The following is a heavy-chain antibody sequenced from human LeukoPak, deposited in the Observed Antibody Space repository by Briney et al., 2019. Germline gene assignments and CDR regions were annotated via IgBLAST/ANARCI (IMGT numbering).Heavy chain of an antibody. CDR2: ISGSGGST. D-gene: IGHD1-26*01. CDR3: ARDRGASDAFDI. Sequence: GGSLRPSCAASGFTFSSYAMSWVRQAPGKGLEWVSAISGSGGSTYYADSVKGRFTISRDNSKNTLYLQMNSLRAEDTAVYYCARDRGASDAFDIWGQGTMVTVSS. J-gene: IGHJ3*02. V-gene: IGHV3-23*01. CDR1: GFTFSSYA.